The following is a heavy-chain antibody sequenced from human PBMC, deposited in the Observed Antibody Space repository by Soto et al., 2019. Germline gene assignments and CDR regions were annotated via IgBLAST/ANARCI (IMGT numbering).Heavy chain of an antibody. CDR3: AKDLIELTTAPYYCYGMDV. V-gene: IGHV3-23*01. CDR1: GFTFSSYA. CDR2: ISGSGGST. J-gene: IGHJ6*02. Sequence: GGSLRLSCAASGFTFSSYAMSWVRQAPGKGLEWVSAISGSGGSTYYADSVKGRFTISRDNSKNTLYLQMNSLRAEDTAVYYCAKDLIELTTAPYYCYGMDVWGQGTTVTVSS. D-gene: IGHD4-17*01.